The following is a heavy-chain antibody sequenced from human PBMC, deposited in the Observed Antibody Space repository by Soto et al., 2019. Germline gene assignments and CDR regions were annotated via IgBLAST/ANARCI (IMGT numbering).Heavy chain of an antibody. J-gene: IGHJ5*02. CDR2: VYYSGST. Sequence: SETLSLTCTVSGGSISSYYWSWIRQPPGKGLEWIGEVYYSGSTNYNPSLKSRVTISVDKSKNQFSLRLTYVTAADTGIYYCAREVPGLREVNRNWFDPWGQGTLVTVSS. CDR3: AREVPGLREVNRNWFDP. V-gene: IGHV4-59*12. CDR1: GGSISSYY. D-gene: IGHD3-10*01.